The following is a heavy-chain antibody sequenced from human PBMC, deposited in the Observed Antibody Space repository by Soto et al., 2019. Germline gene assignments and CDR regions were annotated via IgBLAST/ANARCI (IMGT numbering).Heavy chain of an antibody. CDR2: ISYDGSNK. D-gene: IGHD3-3*01. V-gene: IGHV3-30-3*01. CDR3: AAQRYDFWSGSNYYGMDV. J-gene: IGHJ6*02. Sequence: GGSLRLSCAASGFTFSSYAMHWVRQAPGKRLEWVAVISYDGSNKYYADSVKGRFTTSRDNSKNTLYLQMNSLRAEDTAVYYCAAQRYDFWSGSNYYGMDVWGQGTTVTVSS. CDR1: GFTFSSYA.